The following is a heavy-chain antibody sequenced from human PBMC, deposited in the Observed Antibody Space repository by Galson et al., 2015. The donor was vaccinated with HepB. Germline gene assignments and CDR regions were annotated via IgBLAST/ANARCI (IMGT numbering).Heavy chain of an antibody. CDR2: IYYSGST. Sequence: TLSLTCTVSGGSISSGDYYWSWIRQPPGKGLEWIGYIYYSGSTYYNPSLKSRVTISVDTSKNQFSLKLSSVTAADTAVYYCARTYYDFWSSPWYFDLWGRGTLVTVSS. CDR3: ARTYYDFWSSPWYFDL. CDR1: GGSISSGDYY. V-gene: IGHV4-30-4*01. D-gene: IGHD3-3*01. J-gene: IGHJ2*01.